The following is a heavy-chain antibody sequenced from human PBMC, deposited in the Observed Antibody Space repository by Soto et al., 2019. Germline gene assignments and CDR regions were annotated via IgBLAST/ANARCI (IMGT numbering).Heavy chain of an antibody. Sequence: QVQLVQSGAEVKRPRASVKVSCRASGYTFVDYALHWVRQAPGQGLEWVGWLNPNTGNIKYSHKFEDRVSITRDTATSTAYMELRGLRSEDTAVYFCSREAIVAENWFDPWGQGTLVTVSS. CDR1: GYTFVDYA. D-gene: IGHD5-12*01. V-gene: IGHV1-3*01. CDR3: SREAIVAENWFDP. J-gene: IGHJ5*02. CDR2: LNPNTGNI.